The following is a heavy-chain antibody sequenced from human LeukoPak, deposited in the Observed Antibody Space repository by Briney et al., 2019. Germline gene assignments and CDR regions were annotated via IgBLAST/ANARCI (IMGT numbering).Heavy chain of an antibody. J-gene: IGHJ4*02. CDR2: ISDGVGNA. D-gene: IGHD5-12*01. V-gene: IGHV3-23*01. CDR1: GFTFTNYA. CDR3: AKRGKGATRRFLDC. Sequence: GGSLRLSCAASGFTFTNYAMTWVRQAPGKGLEWVAGISDGVGNAYYADSVKGRFTISRDHSKNTVYLQMNSLRAENTALYCCAKRGKGATRRFLDCWGQGTLVTDSS.